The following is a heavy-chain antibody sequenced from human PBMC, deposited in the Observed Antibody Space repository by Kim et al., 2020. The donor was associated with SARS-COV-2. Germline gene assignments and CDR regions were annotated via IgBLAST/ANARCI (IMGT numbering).Heavy chain of an antibody. V-gene: IGHV4-34*01. Sequence: SETLSLTCAVYGGSFSGYYWCWIRQPPGKGLEWMGEINHSGSTNYNPSLKSRVTISVDTSKNQFSLKLSSVTAADTAVYYCASHRRYDFCSGYSTDNWFDPWGQGTLVTVSS. CDR3: ASHRRYDFCSGYSTDNWFDP. J-gene: IGHJ5*02. CDR1: GGSFSGYY. CDR2: INHSGST. D-gene: IGHD3-3*01.